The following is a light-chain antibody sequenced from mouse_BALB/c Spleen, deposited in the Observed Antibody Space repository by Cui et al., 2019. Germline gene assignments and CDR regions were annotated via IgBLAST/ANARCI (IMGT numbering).Light chain of an antibody. V-gene: IGKV4-68*01. CDR2: LTS. CDR3: QQWSSNPPT. CDR1: SSVSD. J-gene: IGKJ2*01. Sequence: QIGLTKSPALMSASPGEKVTMTCSASSSVSDMYWYQQKPRSSPKPWIYLTSNLASGVPARFSGSGSGTSYSLTISSMEAEDAATYYCQQWSSNPPTFGGGTKLEIK.